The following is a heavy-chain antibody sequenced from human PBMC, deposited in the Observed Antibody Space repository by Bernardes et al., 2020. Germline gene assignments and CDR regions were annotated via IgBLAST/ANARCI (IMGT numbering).Heavy chain of an antibody. CDR2: FDPEDGET. V-gene: IGHV1-24*01. CDR1: GYTLTELS. J-gene: IGHJ6*02. Sequence: ASVKVSCKVSGYTLTELSMHWVRQAPGKGLEWMGGFDPEDGETIYAQKFQGRVTMTEDTSTDTAYMELSSLRSEDTAVYYCATDLEGGYDSVFDYYGMDVWGQGTTVTVSS. CDR3: ATDLEGGYDSVFDYYGMDV. D-gene: IGHD5-12*01.